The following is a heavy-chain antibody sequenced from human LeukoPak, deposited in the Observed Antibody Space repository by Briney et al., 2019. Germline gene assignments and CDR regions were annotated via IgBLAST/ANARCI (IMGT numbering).Heavy chain of an antibody. J-gene: IGHJ6*02. CDR1: GFTFDDYA. CDR3: ARDSLTSSWYFSYYGMDV. D-gene: IGHD6-13*01. CDR2: ISWNSGSI. Sequence: GGSLRLSCAASGFTFDDYAMHWVRQAPGKGLEWVSGISWNSGSIGYADSVKGRFTISRDNSKNSLYLQMNSLRAEDTAVYYCARDSLTSSWYFSYYGMDVWGQGTTVTVSS. V-gene: IGHV3-9*01.